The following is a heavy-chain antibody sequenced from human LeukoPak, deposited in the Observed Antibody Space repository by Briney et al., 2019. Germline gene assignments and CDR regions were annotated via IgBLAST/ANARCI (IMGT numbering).Heavy chain of an antibody. CDR1: GFTFSSYW. CDR2: IKQDGSEK. J-gene: IGHJ4*02. D-gene: IGHD6-19*01. V-gene: IGHV3-7*01. CDR3: ARGSGWYGGDY. Sequence: GGSLRLSCAAYGFTFSSYWMSWVRQAPGKGLEWVANIKQDGSEKYYVDSVKGRITISRDNAKNSLYLQMNSLRAEDTAVYYCARGSGWYGGDYWGQGTLVTVSS.